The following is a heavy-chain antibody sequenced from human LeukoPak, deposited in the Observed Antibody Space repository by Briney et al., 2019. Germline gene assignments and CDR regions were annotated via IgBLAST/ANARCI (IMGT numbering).Heavy chain of an antibody. D-gene: IGHD2-2*01. Sequence: SETLSLTCAVYGGSFSGYYWSWIRQPPGKGLEWIGSIYYSGSTYYNPSLKSRVTISVDTSKNQFSLKLSSVTAADTAVYYCASQAAQYQLLVYYYYYMDVWGKGTTVTVSS. J-gene: IGHJ6*03. V-gene: IGHV4-34*01. CDR1: GGSFSGYY. CDR3: ASQAAQYQLLVYYYYYMDV. CDR2: IYYSGST.